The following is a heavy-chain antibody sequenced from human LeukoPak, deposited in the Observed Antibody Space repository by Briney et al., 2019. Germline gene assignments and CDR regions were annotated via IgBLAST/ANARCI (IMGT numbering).Heavy chain of an antibody. J-gene: IGHJ5*02. V-gene: IGHV1-18*01. D-gene: IGHD6-13*01. CDR2: ISAYNGNT. CDR1: GYTFTSYG. Sequence: ASVKVSCKASGYTFTSYGISWVRQAPGQGLEWMGWISAYNGNTNYAQKLQGRVTMTTDTSTSTAYMELRSLRSDDTAVYYCARVWSTTATGWNWFDPWGQGTLVTASS. CDR3: ARVWSTTATGWNWFDP.